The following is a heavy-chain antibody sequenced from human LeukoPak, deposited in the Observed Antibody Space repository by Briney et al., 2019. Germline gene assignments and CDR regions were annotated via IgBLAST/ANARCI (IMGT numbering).Heavy chain of an antibody. J-gene: IGHJ4*02. V-gene: IGHV4-34*01. CDR3: ARGRSYSFDGSGFYEKSYYFDY. D-gene: IGHD3-22*01. CDR1: GDSMHSCY. Sequence: PSETLCLTCAVSGDSMHSCYWSWIRQPPGKGLEWIGEINHDGSTRYNPSLKSRVTISVDKSKKQFSLKLNSVTAADTAVYYCARGRSYSFDGSGFYEKSYYFDYWGQGTLVTVSS. CDR2: INHDGST.